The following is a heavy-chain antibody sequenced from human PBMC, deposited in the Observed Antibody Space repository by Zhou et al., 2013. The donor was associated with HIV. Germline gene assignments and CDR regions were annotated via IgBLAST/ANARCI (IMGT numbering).Heavy chain of an antibody. CDR2: IIPIFGTA. Sequence: QVQLVQSGAEVKKPGSSVKVSCKASGGTFSSYAISWVRQAPGQGLEWMGGIIPIFGTANYAQKFQGRVTITTDESTSTAYMELSSLRSEDTAVYYCARDAGKHDFWSGLNWFDPWGQGTLVTVSS. CDR3: ARDAGKHDFWSGLNWFDP. D-gene: IGHD3-3*01. J-gene: IGHJ5*02. V-gene: IGHV1-69*05. CDR1: GGTFSSYA.